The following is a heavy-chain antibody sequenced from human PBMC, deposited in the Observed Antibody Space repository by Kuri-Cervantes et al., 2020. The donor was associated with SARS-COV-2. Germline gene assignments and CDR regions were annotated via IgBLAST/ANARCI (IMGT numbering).Heavy chain of an antibody. CDR2: INWNGGST. J-gene: IGHJ4*02. Sequence: GESLKISCAASGFTFDDYGMSWVRQAPGKGLEWVSRINWNGGSTGYADSVKGRFTISRDNSKNTLYLQMNSLRAEDTAVYYCAKDRGVVSITGYFDYWGQGTLVTVSS. CDR3: AKDRGVVSITGYFDY. V-gene: IGHV3-20*04. CDR1: GFTFDDYG. D-gene: IGHD1-20*01.